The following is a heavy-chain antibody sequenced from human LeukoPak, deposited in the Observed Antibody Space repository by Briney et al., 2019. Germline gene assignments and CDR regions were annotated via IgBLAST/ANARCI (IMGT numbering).Heavy chain of an antibody. CDR3: ARTAIGYSDSSGYYFDY. V-gene: IGHV3-21*01. CDR1: GFTFSNYA. CDR2: ISRSNVSI. Sequence: GGSLRLSCAASGFTFSNYAMNWVRQAPGKGLEWVSCISRSNVSIYYANSVKGRFTISRDNARNSLYLQMNGLRADDTAVYYCARTAIGYSDSSGYYFDYWGQGTLVTVSS. J-gene: IGHJ4*02. D-gene: IGHD3-22*01.